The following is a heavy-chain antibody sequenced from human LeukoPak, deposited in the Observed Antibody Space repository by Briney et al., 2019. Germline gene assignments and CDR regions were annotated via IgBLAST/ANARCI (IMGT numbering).Heavy chain of an antibody. Sequence: QAGGSLRLSCAASEFTLSSYGMSWVRQAPGKGLEWVSSISGSGGSTQYADSVQGRFAISRDNSKNTLYLQMNSLRVEDTAMYFCARDPNGDYIGAFDMRGRGTMVSVSS. CDR3: ARDPNGDYIGAFDM. D-gene: IGHD4-17*01. V-gene: IGHV3-23*01. J-gene: IGHJ3*02. CDR2: ISGSGGST. CDR1: EFTLSSYG.